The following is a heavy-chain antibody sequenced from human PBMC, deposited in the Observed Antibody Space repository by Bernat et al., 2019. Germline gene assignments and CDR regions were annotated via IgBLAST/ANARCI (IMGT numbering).Heavy chain of an antibody. Sequence: EVQLLESGGGLVQPGGSLRLSCAASGFTFSSYAMSWVRQAPGKGLEWVSAISGSGGSTYYADSVKGRFTISRDNSKNTLYLQMNSLRTEDTAVYYCAKDGYSGYGSGNYWGQGTLVTVSS. D-gene: IGHD5-12*01. CDR3: AKDGYSGYGSGNY. CDR2: ISGSGGST. J-gene: IGHJ4*02. V-gene: IGHV3-23*01. CDR1: GFTFSSYA.